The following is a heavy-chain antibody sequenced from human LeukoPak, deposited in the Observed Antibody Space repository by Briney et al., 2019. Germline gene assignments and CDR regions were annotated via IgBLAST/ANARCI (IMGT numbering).Heavy chain of an antibody. CDR3: ACSSSGGEWFDP. D-gene: IGHD6-6*01. J-gene: IGHJ5*02. CDR2: INPNSGGT. Sequence: ASVKVSCKASGYTFTGYYMHWVRQAPGHGLEWMGWINPNSGGTNYAQKFQGRVTMTRDTSISTAYMELSRLRSDDTAVYYCACSSSGGEWFDPWGQGTLVTVSS. V-gene: IGHV1-2*02. CDR1: GYTFTGYY.